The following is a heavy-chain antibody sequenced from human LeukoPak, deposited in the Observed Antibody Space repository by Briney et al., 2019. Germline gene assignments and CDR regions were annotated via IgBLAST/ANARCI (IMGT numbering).Heavy chain of an antibody. CDR3: ARGGIAVAGTGTDY. CDR1: GFTFSSYD. D-gene: IGHD6-19*01. V-gene: IGHV3-30-3*01. Sequence: GRSLRLSCAASGFTFSSYDMHWVRQAPGKGLEWVAVISYDGSNKYYADSVKGRFTISRDNSKNTLYLQMNSLRAEDTAVYYCARGGIAVAGTGTDYWGQGTLVTVSS. CDR2: ISYDGSNK. J-gene: IGHJ4*02.